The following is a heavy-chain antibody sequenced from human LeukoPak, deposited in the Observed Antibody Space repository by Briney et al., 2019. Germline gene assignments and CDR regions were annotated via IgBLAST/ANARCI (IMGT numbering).Heavy chain of an antibody. CDR1: GGSISSGGYY. D-gene: IGHD3-22*01. Sequence: TLSLTCTVSGGSISSGGYYWSWIRQHPGKGLEWIGYIYYSGSTYYNPSLKSRVTISVDTSKNQFSLKLSSVTAAVTAVYYCARSTMIVVALDYWGQGTLVTVSS. V-gene: IGHV4-31*03. J-gene: IGHJ4*02. CDR3: ARSTMIVVALDY. CDR2: IYYSGST.